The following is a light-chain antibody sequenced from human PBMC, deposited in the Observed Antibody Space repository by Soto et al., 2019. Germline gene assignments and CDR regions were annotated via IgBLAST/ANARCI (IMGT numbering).Light chain of an antibody. CDR2: GAS. V-gene: IGKV1-27*01. J-gene: IGKJ4*01. Sequence: DIQMTQSPSSLSASVGDRVTITCRASQGISNYLAWYQQKPGKVPELLIYGASTLQSGVPSRFSGSGSGTDFTLTISSLQPEDVASYYCRKYNSASLTFGGGTKVEIK. CDR3: RKYNSASLT. CDR1: QGISNY.